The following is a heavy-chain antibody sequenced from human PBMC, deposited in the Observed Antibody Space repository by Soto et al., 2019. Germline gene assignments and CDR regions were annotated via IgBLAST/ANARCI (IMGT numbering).Heavy chain of an antibody. V-gene: IGHV3-48*03. CDR3: ARDEGGYRVTSFDC. J-gene: IGHJ4*02. D-gene: IGHD5-12*01. CDR2: ISDNGGTI. CDR1: GFTFSSYE. Sequence: PGGSLRLSCAASGFTFSSYEMNWVRQAPGKGLEWVSYISDNGGTIYYADSVKGRFTISRDNAKNSLYLQMNSLRVEDTAVYYCARDEGGYRVTSFDCWGQGTQVTVSS.